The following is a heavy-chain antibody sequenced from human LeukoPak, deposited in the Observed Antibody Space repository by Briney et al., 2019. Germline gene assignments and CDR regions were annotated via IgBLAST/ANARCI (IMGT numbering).Heavy chain of an antibody. CDR2: IYPGDSDT. CDR1: GYSFTSYW. J-gene: IGHJ4*02. Sequence: GESLKISCKGPGYSFTSYWIGWVRQMPGKGLEWMGIIYPGDSDTRYSPSFQGQVTISADKSISTAYLQWSSLKASDTAMYYCARHGVLTTVTPYYFDYWGQGTLVTVSS. CDR3: ARHGVLTTVTPYYFDY. V-gene: IGHV5-51*01. D-gene: IGHD4-17*01.